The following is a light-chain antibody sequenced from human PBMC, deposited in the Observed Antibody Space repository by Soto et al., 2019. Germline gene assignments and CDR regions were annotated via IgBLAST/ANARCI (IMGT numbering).Light chain of an antibody. Sequence: QSALTQPRSVSGSPGQSVTISCTGTSSDVGGYNYVSWYQQHPGKAPKLMIYDVSKRPSGFPDRFSGSKSGNTASLTISGLQAEDEADYYCCSYAGSYKGYVFGTGTKLTVL. CDR3: CSYAGSYKGYV. CDR1: SSDVGGYNY. V-gene: IGLV2-11*01. J-gene: IGLJ1*01. CDR2: DVS.